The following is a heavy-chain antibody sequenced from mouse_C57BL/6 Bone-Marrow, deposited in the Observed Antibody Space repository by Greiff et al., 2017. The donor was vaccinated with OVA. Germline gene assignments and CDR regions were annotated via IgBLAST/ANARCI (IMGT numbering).Heavy chain of an antibody. Sequence: DVQLVESGPELVKPGASVKISCKASGYSFTGYYMHWVKQSHGNILDWIGYIYPYNGVSSYNQKFKGKATLTVDKSSSTAYMELRSLTSEDSAVYYCARPLGPDWYFDVWGTGTTVTVSS. V-gene: IGHV1-31*01. CDR3: ARPLGPDWYFDV. CDR2: IYPYNGVS. D-gene: IGHD4-1*01. J-gene: IGHJ1*03. CDR1: GYSFTGYY.